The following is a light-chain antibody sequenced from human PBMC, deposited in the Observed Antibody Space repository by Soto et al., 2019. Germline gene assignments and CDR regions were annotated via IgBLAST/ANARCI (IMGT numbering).Light chain of an antibody. CDR3: ISYTSRNALV. Sequence: QSVLTQPPSVSGSPGQSVTISCIGTSSDVGSYNRVSWYQQSPGTATKLIIYEVTNRPSGVADRFSGSKSGNTASLTISGLQAEDEADYYCISYTSRNALVFGGGTKVTVL. J-gene: IGLJ3*02. CDR1: SSDVGSYNR. CDR2: EVT. V-gene: IGLV2-18*02.